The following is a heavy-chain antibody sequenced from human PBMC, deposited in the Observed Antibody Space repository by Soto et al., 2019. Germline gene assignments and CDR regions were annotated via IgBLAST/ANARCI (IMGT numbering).Heavy chain of an antibody. CDR2: ISYDGSNK. Sequence: SLRLSCAASGFTFSSYAMHWVRQAPGKGLEWVAVISYDGSNKYYADSVKGRFTISRDNSKNTLYLQMNSLRAEDTAVYYCARGPPSYGDPASYYYYGMDVWGQGTTVTVSS. CDR3: ARGPPSYGDPASYYYYGMDV. D-gene: IGHD4-17*01. CDR1: GFTFSSYA. V-gene: IGHV3-30-3*01. J-gene: IGHJ6*02.